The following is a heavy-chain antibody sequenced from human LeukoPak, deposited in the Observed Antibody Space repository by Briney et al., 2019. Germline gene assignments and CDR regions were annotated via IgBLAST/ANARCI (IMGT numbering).Heavy chain of an antibody. V-gene: IGHV3-30*02. CDR1: GFTFSSYG. D-gene: IGHD6-19*01. Sequence: PGGSLRLSCAASGFTFSSYGMHWVRQAPGKGLEWVAFIRYDGSNKYYADSVKGRFTISRDNSKNTLYLQMKSLRTEDTAVYYCARDSGYSSGFDYWGQGTLVTVSS. CDR2: IRYDGSNK. J-gene: IGHJ4*02. CDR3: ARDSGYSSGFDY.